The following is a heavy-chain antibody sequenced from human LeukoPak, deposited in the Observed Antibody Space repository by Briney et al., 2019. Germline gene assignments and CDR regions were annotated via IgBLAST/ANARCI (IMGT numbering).Heavy chain of an antibody. CDR3: ARGGGRLRYFDWLSPLDY. V-gene: IGHV4-39*07. CDR1: GGSISSGDYY. D-gene: IGHD3-9*01. Sequence: PSETLSLTCTVSGGSISSGDYYWSWIRQPPGKGLEWIGEINHSGSTNYNPSLKSRVTISVDTSKNQFSLKLSSVTAADTAVYYCARGGGRLRYFDWLSPLDYWGQGTLVTVSS. CDR2: INHSGST. J-gene: IGHJ4*02.